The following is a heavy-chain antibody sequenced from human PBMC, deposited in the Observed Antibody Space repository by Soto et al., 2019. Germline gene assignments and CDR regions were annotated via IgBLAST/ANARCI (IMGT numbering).Heavy chain of an antibody. CDR2: IITILGIA. J-gene: IGHJ3*02. CDR1: GGTFSSYT. V-gene: IGHV1-69*02. CDR3: AGPRGAFDI. Sequence: QVQLVQSGAEVKKPGSSVKVSCKASGGTFSSYTISWVRQAPGQGLEWMGRIITILGIANYAQKFQGRVTITANKSTSTAYMELSSLRSEDTAVYYCAGPRGAFDIWGQETMVTVSS.